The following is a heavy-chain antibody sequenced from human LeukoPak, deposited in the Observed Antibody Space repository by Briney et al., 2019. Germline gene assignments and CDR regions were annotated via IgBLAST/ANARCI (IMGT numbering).Heavy chain of an antibody. CDR3: AKYGNYLVD. CDR2: VYYSGAT. D-gene: IGHD2/OR15-2a*01. J-gene: IGHJ4*02. CDR1: GDSISGYY. V-gene: IGHV4-59*01. Sequence: PSETLSFICTVSGDSISGYYWSWIRQPPGKGLEYIGYVYYSGATNSNPSLKSRVTISLDTSKNQFSLKLNSVTAADTAVYYCAKYGNYLVDWGQGTLVTVSS.